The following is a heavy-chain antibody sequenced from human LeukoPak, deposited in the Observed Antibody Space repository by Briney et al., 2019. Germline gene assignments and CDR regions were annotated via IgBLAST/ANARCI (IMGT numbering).Heavy chain of an antibody. V-gene: IGHV4-38-2*01. D-gene: IGHD1-26*01. CDR2: IYHSGST. CDR1: GYSISSGYY. Sequence: SETLSLTCAVSGYSISSGYYWGWIRQPPGKGLEWIGSIYHSGSTYYNPSLKSRVTISVDTSKNQFSLKLSSVTAADTAVYYCARIGVGGATSRKAFDIWGQGTMVTVS. CDR3: ARIGVGGATSRKAFDI. J-gene: IGHJ3*02.